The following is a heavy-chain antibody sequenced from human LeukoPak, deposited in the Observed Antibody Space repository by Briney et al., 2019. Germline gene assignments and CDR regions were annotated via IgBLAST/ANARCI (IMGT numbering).Heavy chain of an antibody. J-gene: IGHJ4*02. CDR1: GFTFNSYA. V-gene: IGHV3-30-3*01. CDR3: ARSTIGQYYFDY. CDR2: ISYDGSNK. Sequence: GRSLRLSCAASGFTFNSYAMHWVRQAPGKGLEWVAVISYDGSNKYYADSVKGRFTISRDNSKNTLYLQMNSLRAEDTAVYYCARSTIGQYYFDYWGQGTLVTVSS. D-gene: IGHD3-3*01.